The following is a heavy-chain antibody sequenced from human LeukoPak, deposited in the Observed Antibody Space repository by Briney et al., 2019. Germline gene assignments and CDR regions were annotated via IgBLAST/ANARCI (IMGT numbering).Heavy chain of an antibody. CDR3: ARDGEYGSGSYSTDYFDY. CDR2: INPNSGGT. Sequence: ASVKVSCKASGYAFTGYYMHWVREAPGQGLEWMGWINPNSGGTNYAQKFQGRATMTRDTSISTASMELSRLRSDDTAVYYCARDGEYGSGSYSTDYFDYWGQGTLVTVSS. CDR1: GYAFTGYY. D-gene: IGHD3-10*01. J-gene: IGHJ4*02. V-gene: IGHV1-2*02.